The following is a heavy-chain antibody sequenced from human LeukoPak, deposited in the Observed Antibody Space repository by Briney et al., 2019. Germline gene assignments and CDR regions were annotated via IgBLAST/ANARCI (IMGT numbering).Heavy chain of an antibody. CDR2: IIPIFGTA. CDR3: ARDPGHSVATSDYYYMDV. J-gene: IGHJ6*03. CDR1: GGTFSSYA. Sequence: GSSVKVSCKASGGTFSSYAISWVRQAPGQGLEWMGGIIPIFGTANYAQKFQGRVTITADKSTSTAYMELSSLRSEDTAVYYCARDPGHSVATSDYYYMDVWGKGTTVTVSS. D-gene: IGHD5-12*01. V-gene: IGHV1-69*06.